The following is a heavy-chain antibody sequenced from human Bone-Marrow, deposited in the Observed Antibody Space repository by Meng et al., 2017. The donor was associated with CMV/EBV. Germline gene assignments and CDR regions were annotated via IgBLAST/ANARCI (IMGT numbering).Heavy chain of an antibody. D-gene: IGHD3-10*01. CDR2: ISSSGSTI. V-gene: IGHV3-11*01. CDR1: GFTFSDYY. CDR3: ARASGRGADYCYYGMDV. Sequence: GESLKISCAASGFTFSDYYMSWIRQAPGKGLEWVSYISSSGSTIYYADSVKGRFTISRDNAKNSLYLQMNSLRAEDTAVYYCARASGRGADYCYYGMDVWGQGTTVTVSS. J-gene: IGHJ6*02.